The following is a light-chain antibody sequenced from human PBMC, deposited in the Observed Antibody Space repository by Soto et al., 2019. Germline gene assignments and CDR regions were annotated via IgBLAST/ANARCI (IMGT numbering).Light chain of an antibody. Sequence: QLVLTQPPSVSGAPGQRVTISCTGSSSNIGAGYDVHWYQQLPGTAPKLLIYGNNNRPSGIPDRFSGSKSGTSASLAITGLQAEDEADYYCQSYDSSRNGYVFGTGTQLTVL. CDR2: GNN. CDR3: QSYDSSRNGYV. V-gene: IGLV1-40*01. J-gene: IGLJ1*01. CDR1: SSNIGAGYD.